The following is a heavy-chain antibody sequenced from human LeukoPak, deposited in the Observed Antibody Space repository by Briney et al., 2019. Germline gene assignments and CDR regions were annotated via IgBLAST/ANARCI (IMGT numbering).Heavy chain of an antibody. CDR1: GGSFSGYY. Sequence: SETLSLTCAVYGGSFSGYYWSWIRQPPGKGLEWIGEINHSGSTNYNPSLKSRVTISVDPSKNQFSLKLSSVTAADTAVYYCARLSTYGDYLAYYYYYYMDVWGKGATVTVSS. CDR2: INHSGST. J-gene: IGHJ6*03. D-gene: IGHD4-17*01. V-gene: IGHV4-34*01. CDR3: ARLSTYGDYLAYYYYYYMDV.